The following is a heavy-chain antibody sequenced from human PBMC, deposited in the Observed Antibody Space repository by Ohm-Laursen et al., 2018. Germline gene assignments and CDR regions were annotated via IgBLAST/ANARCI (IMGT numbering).Heavy chain of an antibody. V-gene: IGHV4-59*07. CDR2: IYYSGST. D-gene: IGHD1-26*01. J-gene: IGHJ4*02. CDR1: GGSISSYY. Sequence: SDTLSLTCTVSGGSISSYYWSWIRQPPGKGLEWIAYIYYSGSTNYNPSLKSRVTISVDTSKNQFSLKLNSVTAADTAVYYCARRVGATDTFDYWGQETLVTVSS. CDR3: ARRVGATDTFDY.